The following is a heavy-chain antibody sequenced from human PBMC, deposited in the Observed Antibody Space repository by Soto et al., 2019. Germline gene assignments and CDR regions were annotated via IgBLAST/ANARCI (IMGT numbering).Heavy chain of an antibody. D-gene: IGHD6-25*01. CDR2: INAGEGFT. CDR3: ARAISGYVT. J-gene: IGHJ5*02. CDR1: GITYSTYA. Sequence: QVHLVQSGAEVKHPGASVRVSCKASGITYSTYAIHWVRQAPGQGLEWMGWINAGEGFTRYSQDFQGRVTLTTVTSASTTYMDLSELTFEDTGIYYCARAISGYVTWGPGTQVTVSS. V-gene: IGHV1-3*01.